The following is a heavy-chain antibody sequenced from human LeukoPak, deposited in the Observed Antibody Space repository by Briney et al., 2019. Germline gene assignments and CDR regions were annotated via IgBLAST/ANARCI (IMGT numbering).Heavy chain of an antibody. D-gene: IGHD5-24*01. CDR1: GFTFSNYW. CDR3: ARGADGAFDY. J-gene: IGHJ4*02. V-gene: IGHV3-7*01. Sequence: GGSLRLSCAASGFTFSNYWMNWVRQAPGKGLEWVANIKQGGGETYNVNSVKGRFSISRDNAKNSLYLQMNSLRAEDTAVYYCARGADGAFDYWGQGIVVTVSP. CDR2: IKQGGGET.